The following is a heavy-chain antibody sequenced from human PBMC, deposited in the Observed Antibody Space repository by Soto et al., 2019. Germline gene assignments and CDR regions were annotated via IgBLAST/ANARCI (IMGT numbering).Heavy chain of an antibody. D-gene: IGHD6-13*01. CDR2: IYYSGST. CDR3: ARGASTGYSSSWYVGYYYYYGMDV. J-gene: IGHJ6*02. CDR1: GGSVSSGSYY. V-gene: IGHV4-61*01. Sequence: LSLTCTVSGGSVSSGSYYWSWIRQPPGKGLEWIGYIYYSGSTNYNPSLKSRVTISVDTSKNQFSLKPSSVTAADTAVYYCARGASTGYSSSWYVGYYYYYGMDVWGQGTTVTVSS.